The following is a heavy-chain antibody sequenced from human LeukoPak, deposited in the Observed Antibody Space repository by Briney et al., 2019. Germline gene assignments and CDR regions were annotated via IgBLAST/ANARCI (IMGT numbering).Heavy chain of an antibody. J-gene: IGHJ3*02. CDR1: GFTFSGSA. CDR3: TAEGGSYVPGAFDI. CDR2: IRSKANSYAT. D-gene: IGHD1-26*01. V-gene: IGHV3-73*01. Sequence: GGSLRLSCAASGFTFSGSAMHWVRQASGKGLEWVGRIRSKANSYATAYAASVKGRFTISRDDSKNTAYLQMNSLKTEDTAVYYCTAEGGSYVPGAFDIWGQGTMVTVFS.